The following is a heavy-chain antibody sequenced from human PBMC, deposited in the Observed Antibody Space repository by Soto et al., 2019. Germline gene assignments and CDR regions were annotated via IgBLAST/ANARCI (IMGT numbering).Heavy chain of an antibody. CDR3: ARGVSSDWQVARDM. CDR1: GGSLDTYS. CDR2: SNQRGSN. V-gene: IGHV4-34*01. D-gene: IGHD6-19*01. J-gene: IGHJ3*02. Sequence: SETLSLTCFALGGSLDTYSWNGTGPSPGKCLEWMGESNQRGSNNYSPAFKCGVTISLDTSKNQFSVKLPSVTARDPPVYFCARGVSSDWQVARDMWGQGTMVT.